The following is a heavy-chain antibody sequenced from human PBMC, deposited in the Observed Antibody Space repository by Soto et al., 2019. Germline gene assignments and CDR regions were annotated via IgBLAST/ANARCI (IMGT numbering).Heavy chain of an antibody. V-gene: IGHV3-21*01. D-gene: IGHD3-3*01. Sequence: GGSLRLSCAASGFTFSSYSMNWVRQAPGKGLEWVSSISSSSRYIYYADSVKGRFTISRDNAKNSLYLQMNSLRAEDTAVYYCARDHTTIFGVVTHDAFDIWGQGTMVTVSS. J-gene: IGHJ3*02. CDR2: ISSSSRYI. CDR1: GFTFSSYS. CDR3: ARDHTTIFGVVTHDAFDI.